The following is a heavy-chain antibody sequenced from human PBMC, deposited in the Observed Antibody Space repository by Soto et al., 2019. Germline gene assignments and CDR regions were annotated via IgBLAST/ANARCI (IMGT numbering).Heavy chain of an antibody. CDR1: GFTFNNYW. J-gene: IGHJ4*02. CDR3: ARDRIAGSGSCDN. V-gene: IGHV3-74*01. D-gene: IGHD3-10*01. CDR2: IKTDGSSP. Sequence: TGGSLRLSCAASGFTFNNYWMHWFRQAPGKGLVWVSRIKTDGSSPNYADSVEGRFTISSDNAKNTLYLQMNSLRVEDTAVYYCARDRIAGSGSCDNWGQGTLVTVSS.